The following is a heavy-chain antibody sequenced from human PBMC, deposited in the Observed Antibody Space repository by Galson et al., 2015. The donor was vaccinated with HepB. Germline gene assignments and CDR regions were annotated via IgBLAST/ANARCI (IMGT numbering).Heavy chain of an antibody. CDR2: ISGYNGNT. Sequence: SVKVSCKASGYIFSNYGLSWVRQAPGHGLEWMGWISGYNGNTKYAQNFQGRVTMTTDISTRTAYMELRSLKSDDTAVYYCARDYGMTTTIYFDPWGQGTLVTVSS. CDR3: ARDYGMTTTIYFDP. D-gene: IGHD1-1*01. J-gene: IGHJ5*02. V-gene: IGHV1-18*01. CDR1: GYIFSNYG.